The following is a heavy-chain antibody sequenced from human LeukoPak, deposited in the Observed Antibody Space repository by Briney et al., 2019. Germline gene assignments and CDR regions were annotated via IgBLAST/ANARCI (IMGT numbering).Heavy chain of an antibody. D-gene: IGHD4-17*01. V-gene: IGHV3-72*01. Sequence: PGGSLRLSCATSGFTFSDHYMVWVRQAPGKGLEWVARTRSKARGYTTEYAASVKGRFTVSRDESMNSLYLQMDSLKTEDTAVYYCARGPTVTFNYHYGMDVWGQGTTVTVSS. CDR1: GFTFSDHY. CDR2: TRSKARGYTT. CDR3: ARGPTVTFNYHYGMDV. J-gene: IGHJ6*02.